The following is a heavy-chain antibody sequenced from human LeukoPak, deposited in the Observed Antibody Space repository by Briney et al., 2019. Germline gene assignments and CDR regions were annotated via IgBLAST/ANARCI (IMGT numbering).Heavy chain of an antibody. CDR1: GGSFSGYY. Sequence: SETLSLTCAVYGGSFSGYYWSWIRQPPGKGLEWIGRIYTSGSTNYNPSLKSRVTMSVDTSKNQFSLKLSSVTAADTAVYYCAREIRYFDWLLNWFDPWGQGTLVTVSS. CDR3: AREIRYFDWLLNWFDP. V-gene: IGHV4-4*07. J-gene: IGHJ5*02. D-gene: IGHD3-9*01. CDR2: IYTSGST.